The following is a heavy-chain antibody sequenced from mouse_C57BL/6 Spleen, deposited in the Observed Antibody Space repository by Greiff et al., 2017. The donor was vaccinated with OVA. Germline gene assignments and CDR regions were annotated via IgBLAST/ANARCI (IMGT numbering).Heavy chain of an antibody. D-gene: IGHD3-3*01. CDR2: IWRGGST. CDR1: GFSLTSYG. V-gene: IGHV2-5*01. J-gene: IGHJ3*01. CDR3: ASPRGDALFAY. Sequence: VKLVESGPGLVQPSQSLSITCTVSGFSLTSYGVHWVRQSPGKGLEWLGVIWRGGSTDSNAAFMSRLSINKDNSKSQVFFKMNSLQADDTAIYYCASPRGDALFAYWGQGTLVTVSA.